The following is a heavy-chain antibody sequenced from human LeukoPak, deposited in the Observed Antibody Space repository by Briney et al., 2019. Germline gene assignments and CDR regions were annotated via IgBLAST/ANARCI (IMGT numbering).Heavy chain of an antibody. V-gene: IGHV1-69*13. D-gene: IGHD4-17*01. J-gene: IGHJ5*02. Sequence: ASVKVSCKASGGTFSNYAISWVRQAPGQGLEWMGGIIPIFGTANYAQKFQGRVTITADESTSTAYMELSSLRSEDTAVYYCARGDKPHDYGDYPVTWGQGTLVTVSS. CDR1: GGTFSNYA. CDR2: IIPIFGTA. CDR3: ARGDKPHDYGDYPVT.